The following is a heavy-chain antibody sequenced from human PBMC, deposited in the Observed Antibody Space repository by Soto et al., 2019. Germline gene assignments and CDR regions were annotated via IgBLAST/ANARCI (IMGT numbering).Heavy chain of an antibody. J-gene: IGHJ4*02. CDR3: ARDLATFEDY. Sequence: QVQLVESGGGVVQPGRSLRLSCAASGFALSSNAMHWVRQAPGKRLEWVAVISYDEVNKYYADSVKGRFTVSRDISKNTMYLQMNSLRPEDTAVYYCARDLATFEDYWGQGTLVTVSS. V-gene: IGHV3-30-3*01. D-gene: IGHD3-16*01. CDR1: GFALSSNA. CDR2: ISYDEVNK.